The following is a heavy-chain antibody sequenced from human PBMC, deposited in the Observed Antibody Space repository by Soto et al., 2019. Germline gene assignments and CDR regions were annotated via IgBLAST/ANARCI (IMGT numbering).Heavy chain of an antibody. J-gene: IGHJ6*02. Sequence: SGKVSCKASGYTVTSYGISWVLQAPGQGHEWMGGISSYNGNTNDAQKLQGRVTMTTDTSTSTAYMELRSLRSDDTAVYYCARDSGDITIFSTDYYYYGMDVWGQGTTVTVSS. D-gene: IGHD3-3*01. CDR2: ISSYNGNT. CDR1: GYTVTSYG. CDR3: ARDSGDITIFSTDYYYYGMDV. V-gene: IGHV1-18*04.